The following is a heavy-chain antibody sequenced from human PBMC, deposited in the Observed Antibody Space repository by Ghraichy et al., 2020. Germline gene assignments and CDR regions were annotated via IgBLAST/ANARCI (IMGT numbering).Heavy chain of an antibody. CDR3: AKDRLSGSFPDY. CDR1: GFTFDDYA. J-gene: IGHJ4*02. V-gene: IGHV3-43*02. CDR2: ISGDGGTT. D-gene: IGHD1-26*01. Sequence: GGSLRLSCAASGFTFDDYAIHWVRQAPGKGLEWVSLISGDGGTTYYADSVKGRFTISRDNSKTSLYLQMNSLRTEDTALYHCAKDRLSGSFPDYWGQGTLVTVSS.